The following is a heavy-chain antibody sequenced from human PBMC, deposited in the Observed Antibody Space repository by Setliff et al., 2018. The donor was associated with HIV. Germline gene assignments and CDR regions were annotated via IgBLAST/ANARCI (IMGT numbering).Heavy chain of an antibody. V-gene: IGHV3-49*04. CDR3: TRVDYDFWSGPMTRYYFDY. CDR2: IRSKAYGGTT. CDR1: GFTFSSYA. J-gene: IGHJ4*02. D-gene: IGHD3-3*01. Sequence: GGSLRLSCAASGFTFSSYAMSWVRQAPGKGLEWVSAIRSKAYGGTTEYAASVKGRFTISRDDSKSIAYLQMNSLKTEDTAVYYCTRVDYDFWSGPMTRYYFDYWGQGTLVTVSS.